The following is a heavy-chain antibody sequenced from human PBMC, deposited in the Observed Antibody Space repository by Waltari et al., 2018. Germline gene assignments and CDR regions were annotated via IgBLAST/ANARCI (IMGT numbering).Heavy chain of an antibody. V-gene: IGHV3-23*01. CDR2: ISGGGGII. Sequence: EVQLLESGGGLVQHGGSVRLSCAASGFTFNSYAMSWVRPAPGKGLEWVSAISGGGGIIYYADSVKCRFTISRDNSKNTLYLQMNSLRAEDTAVYYCAKDRPDYYDSSGYYYYGMDVWGQGTTVTVSS. CDR1: GFTFNSYA. J-gene: IGHJ6*02. D-gene: IGHD3-22*01. CDR3: AKDRPDYYDSSGYYYYGMDV.